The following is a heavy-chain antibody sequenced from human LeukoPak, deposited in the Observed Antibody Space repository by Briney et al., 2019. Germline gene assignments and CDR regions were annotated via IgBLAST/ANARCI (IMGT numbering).Heavy chain of an antibody. V-gene: IGHV1-8*01. CDR3: ARGLITFGGVIPDY. Sequence: ASVKVSCKASGYTFTSYDINWVRQATGQGLEWMGWMNPNSGNTGYAQKFQGRVTMTRNTPISTAYMELSSLRSEDTAVYYCARGLITFGGVIPDYWGQGTLVTVSS. CDR2: MNPNSGNT. D-gene: IGHD3-16*02. CDR1: GYTFTSYD. J-gene: IGHJ4*02.